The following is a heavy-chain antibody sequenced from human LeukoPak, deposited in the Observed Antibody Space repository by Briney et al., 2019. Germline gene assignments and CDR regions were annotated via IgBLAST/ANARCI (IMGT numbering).Heavy chain of an antibody. CDR3: ARDDPRSGSYSPDS. J-gene: IGHJ4*02. CDR2: LSTSGST. CDR1: GDSVTRDSYY. Sequence: PSETLSLTCSVSGDSVTRDSYYWSWVRQPAGKGLEWIGRLSTSGSTDYSPSLKSRVTISMNTSKNQISLTLRSVTAADTAIYFCARDDPRSGSYSPDSWGRGLKVTVSS. V-gene: IGHV4-61*02. D-gene: IGHD1-26*01.